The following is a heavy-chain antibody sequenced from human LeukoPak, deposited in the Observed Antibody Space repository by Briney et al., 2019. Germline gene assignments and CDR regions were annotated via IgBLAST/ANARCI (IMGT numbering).Heavy chain of an antibody. CDR1: ILPFYVYT. CDR2: NCWDGGST. CDR3: AKDGKGGSSWYGIFDY. J-gene: IGHJ4*02. Sequence: GSLRLLCGLSILPFYVYTKHGPPHAPGEGLEWVFLNCWDGGSTYYADSVKGRFTISRDNSKNSLYLQINSLTTEDTAFYFCAKDGKGGSSWYGIFDYWGQGTLVTVSS. D-gene: IGHD6-13*01. V-gene: IGHV3-43*01.